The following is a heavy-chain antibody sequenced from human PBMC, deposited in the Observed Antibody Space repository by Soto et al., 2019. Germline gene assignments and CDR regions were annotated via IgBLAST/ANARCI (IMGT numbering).Heavy chain of an antibody. CDR1: GGSISSYY. Sequence: QVQLQESGPGLVKPSETLSLTCTVSGGSISSYYWSWIRQPPGKGLEWIGYIYYSGSTNYNPSLKRRVTISVDTSKNQFSLKLSSVTAADTAVYYCAGLWGWFGDYWGQGTLVTVSS. CDR3: AGLWGWFGDY. J-gene: IGHJ4*02. CDR2: IYYSGST. V-gene: IGHV4-59*08. D-gene: IGHD3-10*01.